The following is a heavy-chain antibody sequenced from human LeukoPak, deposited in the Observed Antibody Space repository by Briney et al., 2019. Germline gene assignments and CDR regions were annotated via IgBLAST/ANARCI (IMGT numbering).Heavy chain of an antibody. CDR2: IYHSGST. V-gene: IGHV4-4*02. CDR3: ARRGDSSGYFYYFDY. Sequence: TSETLSLTCAVSGGSISSSNWWSWVRQPPGKGLEWIGEIYHSGSTNYNPSLKSRVTISVDKSKNQFSLKLSSVTAADTAVYYCARRGDSSGYFYYFDYWGQGTLVTVSS. J-gene: IGHJ4*02. D-gene: IGHD3-22*01. CDR1: GGSISSSNW.